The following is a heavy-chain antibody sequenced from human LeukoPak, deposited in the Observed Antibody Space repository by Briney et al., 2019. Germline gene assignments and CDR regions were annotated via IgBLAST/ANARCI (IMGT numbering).Heavy chain of an antibody. D-gene: IGHD4-11*01. CDR3: ARSAPSLLTDYGMDV. J-gene: IGHJ6*02. Sequence: GRSLRLSCAASGFTFSSYGMHWVRQAPGKGLEWVAVIWYDGSNKYYADSVKGRFTISRDNSKNTLYLQMNSLRAEDTAVYYCARSAPSLLTDYGMDVWGQGTTVTVSS. CDR2: IWYDGSNK. V-gene: IGHV3-33*01. CDR1: GFTFSSYG.